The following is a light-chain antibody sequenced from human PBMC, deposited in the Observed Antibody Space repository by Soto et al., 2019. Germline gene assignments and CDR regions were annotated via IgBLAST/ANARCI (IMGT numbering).Light chain of an antibody. CDR1: QGISNS. CDR2: STS. CDR3: EQVSSSPLFT. V-gene: IGKV1-9*01. J-gene: IGKJ3*01. Sequence: DIQLTQSPSFLSASVGDRVTITCRASQGISNSLAWYQQKPGKAPKLLIYSTSTLQSGVPSRFSGSGAGTDFTLTISSLQHEDFATYYCEQVSSSPLFTFGPGTKVDVK.